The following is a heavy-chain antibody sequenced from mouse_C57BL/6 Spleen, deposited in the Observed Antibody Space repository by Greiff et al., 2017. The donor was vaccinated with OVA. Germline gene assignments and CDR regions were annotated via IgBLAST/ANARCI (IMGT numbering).Heavy chain of an antibody. V-gene: IGHV5-9-1*02. CDR2: ISSGGDYI. CDR1: GFTFSSYA. J-gene: IGHJ2*01. CDR3: TRDQDYGSSFDY. Sequence: DVQLVESGEGLVKPGGSLKLSCAASGFTFSSYAMSWVRQTPEKRLEWVAYISSGGDYIYYADTVKGRFTISRDNARNTLYLQMSSLKSEDTAMYYCTRDQDYGSSFDYWGQGTTLTVSS. D-gene: IGHD1-1*01.